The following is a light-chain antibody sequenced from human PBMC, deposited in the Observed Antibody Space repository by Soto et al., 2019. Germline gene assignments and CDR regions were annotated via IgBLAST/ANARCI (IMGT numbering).Light chain of an antibody. V-gene: IGLV4-69*01. CDR3: QTWGTGIGV. Sequence: QPVLTQSPSASASLGASVKLTCTLSSGHSSYAIAWHQQQPEKGPRYLMTLNSDGSHSKGDGIPDRFSGSSSGAERYLTISSLQSEDEADYYCQTWGTGIGVFGTGTKLTVL. CDR1: SGHSSYA. CDR2: LNSDGSH. J-gene: IGLJ1*01.